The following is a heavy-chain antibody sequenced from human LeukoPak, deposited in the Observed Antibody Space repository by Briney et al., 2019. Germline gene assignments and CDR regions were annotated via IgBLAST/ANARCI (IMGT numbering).Heavy chain of an antibody. CDR1: GYTFTDYY. J-gene: IGHJ4*02. CDR3: ARANFLYCSSTTCLFDY. Sequence: ASVKVSCKASGYTFTDYYLHWVRQAPGQGFEWMGWINPNSGDTNYAQKFQGRVTMTRDTSISTAHMEMSRLRSDDTAVYYCARANFLYCSSTTCLFDYWGLGTLVTVSS. D-gene: IGHD2-2*01. CDR2: INPNSGDT. V-gene: IGHV1-2*02.